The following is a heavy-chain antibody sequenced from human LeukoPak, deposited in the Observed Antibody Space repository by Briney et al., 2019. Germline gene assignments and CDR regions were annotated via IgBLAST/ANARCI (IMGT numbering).Heavy chain of an antibody. Sequence: GGSLRLSCAASGFTFSSYSMDWVRQAPGKGLEWVSSISSSSSYIYYADSVKGRFTISRDNSKNTLYLQMNSLRAEDTAVYYCAKDLYGPRYGSSPRDAFDIWGQGTMVTVS. CDR2: ISSSSSYI. D-gene: IGHD3-10*01. V-gene: IGHV3-21*04. CDR1: GFTFSSYS. CDR3: AKDLYGPRYGSSPRDAFDI. J-gene: IGHJ3*02.